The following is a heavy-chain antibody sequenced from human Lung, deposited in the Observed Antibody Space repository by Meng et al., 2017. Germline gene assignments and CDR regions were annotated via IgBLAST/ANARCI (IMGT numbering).Heavy chain of an antibody. Sequence: GELVGSGGGLVKPGASLRLSCAASGFTFSSYSMNWVRQAPGKGLEWVSYISSNSYYIYYAGSVKGRFTISRDNAKNSVYLQMNSLRAEDTAVYYCARGGVTTDDWGQGTLVTVSS. CDR2: ISSNSYYI. CDR3: ARGGVTTDD. J-gene: IGHJ4*02. CDR1: GFTFSSYS. D-gene: IGHD4-17*01. V-gene: IGHV3-21*01.